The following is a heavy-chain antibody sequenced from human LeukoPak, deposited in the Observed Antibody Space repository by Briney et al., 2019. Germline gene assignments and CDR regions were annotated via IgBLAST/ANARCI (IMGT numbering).Heavy chain of an antibody. CDR3: ARDRRYYDSSGNIRGFDY. V-gene: IGHV4-34*01. CDR2: INHSGST. Sequence: PSETLSLTCAVYGGSFSGYYWSWIRQPPGKGLEWIGEINHSGSTNYNPSLKSRVTISVDTSKNQFSLKLSSVTAADTAVYYCARDRRYYDSSGNIRGFDYWGQGTLVTVSS. D-gene: IGHD3-22*01. CDR1: GGSFSGYY. J-gene: IGHJ4*02.